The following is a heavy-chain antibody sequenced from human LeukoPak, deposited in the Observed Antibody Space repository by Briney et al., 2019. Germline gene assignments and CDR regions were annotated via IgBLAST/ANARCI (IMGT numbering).Heavy chain of an antibody. CDR2: ISWNSGSI. V-gene: IGHV3-9*01. D-gene: IGHD2-8*01. J-gene: IGHJ6*03. CDR1: GFTFDDYA. CDR3: AREGGRCTNGVCYTGYYYYYYMDV. Sequence: PGRSLRLSCAASGFTFDDYAMHWVRQAPGKGLEWVSGISWNSGSIGYADSVKGRFTISRDNAKNSLYLQMNSLRAEDTAVYYCAREGGRCTNGVCYTGYYYYYYMDVWGKGTTVTVSS.